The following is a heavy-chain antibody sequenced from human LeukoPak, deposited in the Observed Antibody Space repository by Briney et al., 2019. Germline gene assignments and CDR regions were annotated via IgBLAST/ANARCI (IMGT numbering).Heavy chain of an antibody. CDR3: ASEDGYSSSWYYFDY. CDR2: IVPIFGTA. CDR1: GGTFSSYA. V-gene: IGHV1-69*06. J-gene: IGHJ4*02. D-gene: IGHD6-13*01. Sequence: SVKVSCKASGGTFSSYAISWVRQAPGQGLEWMGGIVPIFGTANYAQKFQGRVTITADKSTSTAYMELSSLRSEDTAVYYCASEDGYSSSWYYFDYWGQGTLVTVSS.